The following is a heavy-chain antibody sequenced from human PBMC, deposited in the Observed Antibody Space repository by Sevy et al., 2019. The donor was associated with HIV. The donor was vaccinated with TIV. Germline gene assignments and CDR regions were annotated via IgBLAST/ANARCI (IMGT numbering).Heavy chain of an antibody. CDR2: GYYTGGT. CDR1: GCSISSTSHY. Sequence: SETLSLTCTVSGCSISSTSHYWGWIRQPPGKGLVWIGSGYYTGGTFYSPSVKSRITMSVDRSQTQFSLKRSSVTATDTAVYYCTRFSNHIILLVTPTPRWGFDIWGQGAKVTVSS. D-gene: IGHD2-8*01. CDR3: TRFSNHIILLVTPTPRWGFDI. J-gene: IGHJ3*02. V-gene: IGHV4-39*01.